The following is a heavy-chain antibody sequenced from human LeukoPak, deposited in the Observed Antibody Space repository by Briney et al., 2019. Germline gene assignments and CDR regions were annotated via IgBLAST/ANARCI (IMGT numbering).Heavy chain of an antibody. Sequence: PSETLSLTCTVSGGSISSSSYYWGWIRQPPGKGREGIGYIYYSGSTYYKPSLKSRVTISVDTSKNQFSLKLSSVTAADTAVYYCARGSRDGYNWFWFDPWGQGTLVTVSS. CDR1: GGSISSSSYY. D-gene: IGHD5-24*01. CDR2: IYYSGST. J-gene: IGHJ5*02. V-gene: IGHV4-61*05. CDR3: ARGSRDGYNWFWFDP.